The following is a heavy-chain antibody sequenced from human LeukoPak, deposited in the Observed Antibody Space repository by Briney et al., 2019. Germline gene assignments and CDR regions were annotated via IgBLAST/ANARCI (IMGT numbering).Heavy chain of an antibody. Sequence: SETLSLTCAVYGGSLSGYNWTWIRQPPGKGLEWIGELNHRGITNYNPSLKSRVTISVDTSKRQFSLKLSSVTAADTALYYCARGGTYYDFWSGDYWGQGTPVTVSS. V-gene: IGHV4-34*01. CDR3: ARGGTYYDFWSGDY. CDR1: GGSLSGYN. J-gene: IGHJ4*02. D-gene: IGHD3-3*01. CDR2: LNHRGIT.